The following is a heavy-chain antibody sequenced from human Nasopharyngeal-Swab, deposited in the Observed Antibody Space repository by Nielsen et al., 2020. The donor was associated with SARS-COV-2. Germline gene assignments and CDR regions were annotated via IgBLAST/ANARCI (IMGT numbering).Heavy chain of an antibody. J-gene: IGHJ3*02. Sequence: VRQAPGKGLEWVSGISWNSGSIGYADSVKGRFTISRDNAKNSLYLQMDSLRAEDTALYYCAKDSTGIAVAGTQPSAFDIWGKGTMVTVSS. V-gene: IGHV3-9*01. CDR3: AKDSTGIAVAGTQPSAFDI. D-gene: IGHD6-19*01. CDR2: ISWNSGSI.